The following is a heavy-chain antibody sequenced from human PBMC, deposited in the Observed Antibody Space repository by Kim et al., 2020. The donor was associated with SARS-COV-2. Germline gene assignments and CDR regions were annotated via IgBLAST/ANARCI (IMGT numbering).Heavy chain of an antibody. CDR3: AGARFRYSSGWFIEDDH. J-gene: IGHJ4*02. V-gene: IGHV3-48*04. D-gene: IGHD6-19*01. CDR2: ISTGSGTI. Sequence: GGSLRLSCAASGFTFSSYSMNWVRQAPGKGLEWVSYISTGSGTIFYADSVKGRFTISRDDAKNSLYLQMNSLRADDTAVYYCAGARFRYSSGWFIEDDHWGQGILVTVSS. CDR1: GFTFSSYS.